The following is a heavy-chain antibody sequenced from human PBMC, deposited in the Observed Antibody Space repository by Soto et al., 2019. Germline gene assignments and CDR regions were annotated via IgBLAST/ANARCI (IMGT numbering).Heavy chain of an antibody. J-gene: IGHJ6*02. CDR2: IYSGGST. Sequence: EVQLVESGGGLIQPGGSLRLSCAASGFTVSSNYMSWVRQAPGKGLEWVSVIYSGGSTYYADSVKGRFTISRDNSKNTLYLQMNSLRAADTAVYYWAREDSWYVGMDVWGQGTTVTVSS. CDR1: GFTVSSNY. D-gene: IGHD6-13*01. CDR3: AREDSWYVGMDV. V-gene: IGHV3-53*01.